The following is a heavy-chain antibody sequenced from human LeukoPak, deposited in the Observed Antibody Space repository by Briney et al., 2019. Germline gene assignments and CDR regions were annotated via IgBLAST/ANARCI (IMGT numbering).Heavy chain of an antibody. Sequence: ASVKVSCKASGYTFTSYDINWVRQATGQGLEWMGWMNPNSGNTGYAQKFQGRVTMTRDTSISTAYMDLSRLRSDDTAVYYCAIYNWNYEGWFDPWGQGTLVTVSS. CDR3: AIYNWNYEGWFDP. D-gene: IGHD1-7*01. V-gene: IGHV1-8*01. CDR1: GYTFTSYD. J-gene: IGHJ5*02. CDR2: MNPNSGNT.